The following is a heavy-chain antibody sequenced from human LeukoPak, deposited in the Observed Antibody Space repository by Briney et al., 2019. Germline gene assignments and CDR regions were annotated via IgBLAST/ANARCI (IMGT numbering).Heavy chain of an antibody. CDR3: ARGLRYFDWPSLGY. J-gene: IGHJ4*02. D-gene: IGHD3-9*01. Sequence: PGGSLRLSCAASGFTVSSNYVSWVRQAPGKGLEWVSVIYSGGSTYYADSVKGRFTISRDNSKNTLYLQMNSLRAEDTAVYYCARGLRYFDWPSLGYWGQGTLVTVSS. CDR1: GFTVSSNY. CDR2: IYSGGST. V-gene: IGHV3-66*02.